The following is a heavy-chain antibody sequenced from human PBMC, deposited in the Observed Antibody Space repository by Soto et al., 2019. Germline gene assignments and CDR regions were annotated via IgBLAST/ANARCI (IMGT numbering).Heavy chain of an antibody. CDR2: MNPNSGNT. Sequence: ASVKVSCKASGYTFTSYDINWVRQATGQGLEWMGWMNPNSGNTGYAQKFQGRVTMTRNTSISTAYMELSSPRSEDTAVYYCARGSREVLGDAFDIWGQGTMVTVSS. V-gene: IGHV1-8*01. J-gene: IGHJ3*02. CDR3: ARGSREVLGDAFDI. CDR1: GYTFTSYD. D-gene: IGHD3-16*01.